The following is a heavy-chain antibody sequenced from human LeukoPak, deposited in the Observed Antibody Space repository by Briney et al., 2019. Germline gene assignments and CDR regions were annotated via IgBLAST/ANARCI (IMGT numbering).Heavy chain of an antibody. CDR2: IESEGSAT. Sequence: GGPLRLSCTPSGYTFSPYWIHWVREAPGKALVWVSHIESEGSATNYADSVKGRFTISRDNAKNTVYLHFNSLRVEDTAVYYCVRDSSKWYYNFWGQGSLVTVSS. J-gene: IGHJ4*02. CDR1: GYTFSPYW. V-gene: IGHV3-74*01. CDR3: VRDSSKWYYNF. D-gene: IGHD6-13*01.